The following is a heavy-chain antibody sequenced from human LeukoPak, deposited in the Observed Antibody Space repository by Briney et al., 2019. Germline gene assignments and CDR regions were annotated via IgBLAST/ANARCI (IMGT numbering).Heavy chain of an antibody. CDR2: IYSDGST. CDR3: TRSVSGSYPIVH. Sequence: GGSLRLSCAASGFTVRTDYMTWVRQAPGKGLEWVSIIYSDGSTYYADSVRGRFSISRDNSKNTVYLQMNSLRAEDKAVYYCTRSVSGSYPIVHWGQGTLVTVSS. D-gene: IGHD1-26*01. V-gene: IGHV3-53*01. J-gene: IGHJ4*02. CDR1: GFTVRTDY.